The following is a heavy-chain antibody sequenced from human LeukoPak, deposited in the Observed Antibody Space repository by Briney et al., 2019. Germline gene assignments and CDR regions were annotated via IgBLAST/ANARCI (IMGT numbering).Heavy chain of an antibody. CDR2: ISAYNGNT. D-gene: IGHD3/OR15-3a*01. J-gene: IGHJ6*03. CDR3: ARVGLGIYYYYYMDG. CDR1: GYTFTSYG. Sequence: GASVKVSCKASGYTFTSYGISWVRLAPGQGLEWMGWISAYNGNTNYAQKLQGRVTMTTDTSTSTAYMELRRLRSDDTAVYYCARVGLGIYYYYYMDGWGKGTTVTVSS. V-gene: IGHV1-18*01.